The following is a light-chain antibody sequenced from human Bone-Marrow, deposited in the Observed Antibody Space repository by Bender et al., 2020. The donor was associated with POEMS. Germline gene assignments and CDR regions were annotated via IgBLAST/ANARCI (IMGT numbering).Light chain of an antibody. V-gene: IGLV2-14*03. CDR3: SSYTSSDILYVV. CDR2: DVT. CDR1: SSDVGTYYS. Sequence: QSALTQPASVSGSPGQSITISCTGFSSDVGTYYSVSWYQQHPDKTPQVVIYDVTRRPSGVSNRFSGSKSGNTASLTISGLQAEDEADYYCSSYTSSDILYVVFGGGTKLTVL. J-gene: IGLJ2*01.